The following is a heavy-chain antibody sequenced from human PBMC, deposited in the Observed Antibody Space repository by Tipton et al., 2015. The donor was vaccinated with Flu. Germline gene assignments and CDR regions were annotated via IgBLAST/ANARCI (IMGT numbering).Heavy chain of an antibody. D-gene: IGHD7-27*01. Sequence: SLRLSCAASGFAFSIYAMSWVRQAPGKRLEWISAISGGGGGTYYADSVKGRLSISRDNAKNSLYLQMNSLRAEDTAVYYCASLTGDDYWGQGTLVTVSS. CDR3: ASLTGDDY. CDR2: ISGGGGGT. CDR1: GFAFSIYA. V-gene: IGHV3-23*01. J-gene: IGHJ4*02.